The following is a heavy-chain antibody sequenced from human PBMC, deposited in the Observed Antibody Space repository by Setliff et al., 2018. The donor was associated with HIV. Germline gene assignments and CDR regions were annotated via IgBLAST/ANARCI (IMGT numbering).Heavy chain of an antibody. J-gene: IGHJ6*03. CDR2: ISSSGTTI. V-gene: IGHV3-48*03. D-gene: IGHD1-1*01. CDR1: GFTFSNYE. CDR3: ARVAETAGDWYYYYMDV. Sequence: GGSLRLCCAASGFTFSNYEMNWVRQAPGKGLEWVSYISSSGTTIYYADSVKGRFTKSRDNGKKSLYLQMNSLRVEDTDVYYWARVAETAGDWYYYYMDVWGKGTTVTVSS.